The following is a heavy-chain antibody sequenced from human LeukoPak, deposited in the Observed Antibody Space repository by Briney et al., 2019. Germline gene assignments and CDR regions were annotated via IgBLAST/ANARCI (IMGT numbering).Heavy chain of an antibody. Sequence: SQTLSLTCTVSGGSISSGSYYWSWIRQPAGKGLEWIGRIYTSGSTNYNPSLKSRVTISVDTSKNQFSLKLSSVTAADTAVYYCARHIGSVDFDPWGQGTLVTVSS. V-gene: IGHV4-61*02. D-gene: IGHD1-26*01. J-gene: IGHJ5*02. CDR2: IYTSGST. CDR1: GGSISSGSYY. CDR3: ARHIGSVDFDP.